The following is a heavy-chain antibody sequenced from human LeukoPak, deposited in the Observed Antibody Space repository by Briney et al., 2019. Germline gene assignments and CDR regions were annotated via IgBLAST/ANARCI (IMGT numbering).Heavy chain of an antibody. CDR3: ARNNDMDV. CDR2: ISGNSGDI. J-gene: IGHJ6*02. D-gene: IGHD1/OR15-1a*01. Sequence: KAGGSLRLSCTVSGFTFSDYYMTWVRQAPGKGLEWLSYISGNSGDINYLDSVKGRFTISRDTAKNSLYLQMNHPRVEDTALYYCARNNDMDVWGQGTTVIVSS. V-gene: IGHV3-11*03. CDR1: GFTFSDYY.